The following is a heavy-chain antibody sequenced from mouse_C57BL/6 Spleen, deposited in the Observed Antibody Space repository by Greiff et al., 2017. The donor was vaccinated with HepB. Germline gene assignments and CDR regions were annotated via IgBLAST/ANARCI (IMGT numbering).Heavy chain of an antibody. Sequence: DVKLVESGGGLVKPGGSLKLSCAASGFTFSDYGMHWVRQAPEKGLEWVAYISSGSSTIYYADTVKGRCTISRDNAKNTLFLQMTSLRSEDTAMYYCARRWLLPYYYAMDYWGQGTSVTVSS. D-gene: IGHD2-3*01. V-gene: IGHV5-17*01. J-gene: IGHJ4*01. CDR2: ISSGSSTI. CDR3: ARRWLLPYYYAMDY. CDR1: GFTFSDYG.